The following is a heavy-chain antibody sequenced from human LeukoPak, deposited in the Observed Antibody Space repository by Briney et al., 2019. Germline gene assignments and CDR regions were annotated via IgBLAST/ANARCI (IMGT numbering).Heavy chain of an antibody. CDR3: ARAFGIAAAGTRNLFGDY. V-gene: IGHV3-64*01. J-gene: IGHJ4*02. Sequence: GGSLRLSCAASGFTFSSYWMSWVRQAPGKGLEYVSAISGNGGNTFYANSVKGRFTISRDNSKNTLYLQMGSLKPEDMAVYYCARAFGIAAAGTRNLFGDYWGQGTLVTVSS. D-gene: IGHD6-13*01. CDR1: GFTFSSYW. CDR2: ISGNGGNT.